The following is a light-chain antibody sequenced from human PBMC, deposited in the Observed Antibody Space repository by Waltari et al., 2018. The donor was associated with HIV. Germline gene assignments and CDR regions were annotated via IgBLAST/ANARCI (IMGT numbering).Light chain of an antibody. V-gene: IGLV3-21*02. CDR1: NIGRKS. J-gene: IGLJ2*01. CDR3: QVWDSSSDHPGV. Sequence: SYVLTQPPSVSVAPGQTARITCGGNNIGRKSGHWYQQKPGQAPVLVVYDDSDRPSGIPERLSGSNSGNTATLTISRVEAGDEADYYCQVWDSSSDHPGVFGGGTKLTVL. CDR2: DDS.